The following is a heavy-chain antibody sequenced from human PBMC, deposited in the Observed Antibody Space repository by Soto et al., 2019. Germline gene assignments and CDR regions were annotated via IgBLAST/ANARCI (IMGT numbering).Heavy chain of an antibody. Sequence: PGESLKISCEASGYSFSNYWIGWVRQMPGKGLEWMGIVCPGDSDIRYSPSFQGQVIISADKSLNTAYLQWSSLKASDTAMYYCARLNWDKGIFTAGPGWQFQHRGQGTLVTGSS. V-gene: IGHV5-51*01. CDR1: GYSFSNYW. CDR3: ARLNWDKGIFTAGPGWQFQH. CDR2: VCPGDSDI. J-gene: IGHJ1*01. D-gene: IGHD7-27*01.